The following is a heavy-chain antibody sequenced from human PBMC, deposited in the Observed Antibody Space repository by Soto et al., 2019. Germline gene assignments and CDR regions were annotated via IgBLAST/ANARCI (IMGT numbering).Heavy chain of an antibody. CDR3: ARDVDTAMVNGMDV. CDR2: IWYDGSNK. D-gene: IGHD5-18*01. V-gene: IGHV3-33*01. Sequence: PGGSLRLSCAASGFTFSSYGMHWVRQAPGKGLEWVAVIWYDGSNKYYADSVKGRFTISRDNSKNTLYLQMNSLRAEDTAVYYCARDVDTAMVNGMDVWGQGTTVTVSS. J-gene: IGHJ6*02. CDR1: GFTFSSYG.